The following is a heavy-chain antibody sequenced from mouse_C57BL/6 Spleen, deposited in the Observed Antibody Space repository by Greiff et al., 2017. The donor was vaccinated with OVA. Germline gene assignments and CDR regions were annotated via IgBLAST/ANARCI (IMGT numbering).Heavy chain of an antibody. D-gene: IGHD2-5*01. V-gene: IGHV5-6*01. CDR1: GFTFSSYG. J-gene: IGHJ1*03. Sequence: EVQGVESGGDLVKPGGSLKLSCAASGFTFSSYGMSWVRQTPDKRLEWVATISSGGSYTYYPDSVKGRFTISRDNAKNTLYLQMSSLKSEDTAMYYCARHVEVYSNYDPFDVWGTGTTVTVSS. CDR2: ISSGGSYT. CDR3: ARHVEVYSNYDPFDV.